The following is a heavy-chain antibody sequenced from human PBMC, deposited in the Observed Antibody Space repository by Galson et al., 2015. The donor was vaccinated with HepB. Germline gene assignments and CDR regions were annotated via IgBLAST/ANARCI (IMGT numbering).Heavy chain of an antibody. CDR2: IQDGTGET. CDR1: GYTFVKYH. Sequence: SVKVSCKASGYTFVKYHIHWLRQAPGQGLEYVGWIQDGTGETEYSQNFQGRVSITRDTAAGTAYMQLRSLRSEDTAIYCCARGVDADYYLFDSWCQGNLVTVSS. D-gene: IGHD2-21*02. J-gene: IGHJ4*02. V-gene: IGHV1-3*01. CDR3: ARGVDADYYLFDS.